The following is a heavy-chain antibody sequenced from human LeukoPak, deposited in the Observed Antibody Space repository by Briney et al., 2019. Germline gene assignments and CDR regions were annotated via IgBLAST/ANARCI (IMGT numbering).Heavy chain of an antibody. CDR2: INHSGST. CDR1: GGSFSGYY. D-gene: IGHD3-16*01. J-gene: IGHJ5*02. CDR3: ARDLRRFDP. Sequence: SETLSLTCAVYGGSFSGYYWSWIRQPPGKGLEWIGEINHSGSTNYNPPLKSRVTISVDTSKNQFSLKLSSVTAADTAVYYCARDLRRFDPWGQGTLVTVSS. V-gene: IGHV4-34*01.